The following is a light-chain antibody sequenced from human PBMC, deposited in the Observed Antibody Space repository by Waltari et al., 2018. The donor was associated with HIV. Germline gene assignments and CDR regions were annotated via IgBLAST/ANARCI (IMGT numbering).Light chain of an antibody. Sequence: GSPGQSITLSCTGPTSDFGDSASVSWFQQFPNKAPHLIIYDVTRRPTGVSNRFSGSKSGDTASLIISGLLPEDEADYYCCSHSTTGSLVFGGGTKLTVL. CDR2: DVT. CDR1: TSDFGDSAS. J-gene: IGLJ2*01. CDR3: CSHSTTGSLV. V-gene: IGLV2-14*03.